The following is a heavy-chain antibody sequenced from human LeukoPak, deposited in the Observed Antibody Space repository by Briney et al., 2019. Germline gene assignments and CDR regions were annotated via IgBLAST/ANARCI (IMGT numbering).Heavy chain of an antibody. CDR1: GYTFTSYG. V-gene: IGHV1-18*01. D-gene: IGHD1-26*01. CDR3: ARARSYGRGPNWFDP. Sequence: ASVKVSCKASGYTFTSYGISWVRQAPGQGLEWMGWISAYNSNTNYAQKLQGRVAMTTDTSTSTAYMELRSLRSDDTAVYYCARARSYGRGPNWFDPWGQGTLVTVSS. J-gene: IGHJ5*02. CDR2: ISAYNSNT.